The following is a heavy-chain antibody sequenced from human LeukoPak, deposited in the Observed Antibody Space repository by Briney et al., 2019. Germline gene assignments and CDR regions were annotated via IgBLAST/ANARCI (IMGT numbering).Heavy chain of an antibody. CDR1: GFTFSSYA. CDR2: IKQDGSEK. D-gene: IGHD1-26*01. Sequence: GGSLRLSCAASGFTFSSYAMHWVRQAPGKGLEGVANIKQDGSEKYYVDSVKGRFTNPRDNAKNSLYLQMNSLRAEDTAVYYCARDKVVGATYFDYWGQGTLVTVSS. CDR3: ARDKVVGATYFDY. V-gene: IGHV3-7*01. J-gene: IGHJ4*02.